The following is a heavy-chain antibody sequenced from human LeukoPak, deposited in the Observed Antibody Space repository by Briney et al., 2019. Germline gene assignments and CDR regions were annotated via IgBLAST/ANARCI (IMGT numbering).Heavy chain of an antibody. Sequence: GGSLRLSCAASGLTFSSYGMHWVRQAPGKGLEWVSSISSSSSYIYYADSVKGRFTISRDNAKNSLYLQMNSLRAEDTAVYYCARPAYCGGDCYSDYWGQGTQVTVSS. CDR2: ISSSSSYI. J-gene: IGHJ4*02. D-gene: IGHD2-21*02. CDR3: ARPAYCGGDCYSDY. CDR1: GLTFSSYG. V-gene: IGHV3-21*04.